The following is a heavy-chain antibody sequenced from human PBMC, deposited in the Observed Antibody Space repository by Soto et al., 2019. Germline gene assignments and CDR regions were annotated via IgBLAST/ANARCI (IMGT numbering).Heavy chain of an antibody. D-gene: IGHD6-6*01. CDR3: ARSSLWSSSSGPLFD. Sequence: GASVKVSCKASGYTFTSYAMHWVRQAPGQRLEWMGWINAGNGNTKYSQKFQGRVTITRDTSASTAYMELSSLRSEDTAVYYCARSSLWSSSSGPLFDWGQGTLVTVSS. V-gene: IGHV1-3*01. CDR2: INAGNGNT. J-gene: IGHJ4*02. CDR1: GYTFTSYA.